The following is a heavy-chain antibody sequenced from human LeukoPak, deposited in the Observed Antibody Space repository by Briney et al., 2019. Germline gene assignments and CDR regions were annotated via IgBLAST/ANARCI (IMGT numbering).Heavy chain of an antibody. V-gene: IGHV3-48*04. CDR1: GFTFSSYS. CDR2: ISSSGSTI. CDR3: ARDGGYCSGGSCYSLAFDI. J-gene: IGHJ3*02. Sequence: GGSLRLSCAASGFTFSSYSMNWVRQAPGKGLEWVSYISSSGSTIYYADSVKGRFTISRDNAKNSLYLQMNSLRAEDTAVYYCARDGGYCSGGSCYSLAFDIWGQGTMVTVSS. D-gene: IGHD2-15*01.